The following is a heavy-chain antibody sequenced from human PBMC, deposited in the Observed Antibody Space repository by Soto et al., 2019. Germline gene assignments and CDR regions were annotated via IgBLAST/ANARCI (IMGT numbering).Heavy chain of an antibody. CDR2: IHYSGPT. Sequence: QVQLQESGPGLVKPSQTLSLTCTVAGGSMSSGGYYWSWIRQHPGKGLECMGYIHYSGPTYYNPSHKSRLNICADTSNNQFSLTVSSGPAADTAVYYCARVADESSGYRWFDPWGQGTLVTVSS. CDR1: GGSMSSGGYY. CDR3: ARVADESSGYRWFDP. D-gene: IGHD3-22*01. V-gene: IGHV4-31*03. J-gene: IGHJ5*02.